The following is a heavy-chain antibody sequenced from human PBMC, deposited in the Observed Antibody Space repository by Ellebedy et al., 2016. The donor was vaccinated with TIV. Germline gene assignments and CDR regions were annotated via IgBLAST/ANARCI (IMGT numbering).Heavy chain of an antibody. D-gene: IGHD5-12*01. J-gene: IGHJ4*02. CDR2: INHSGST. V-gene: IGHV4-34*01. Sequence: SETLSLTCAVYGGSFSGYYWSWIRQPPGKGLEWIGEINHSGSTNYNPSLKSRVTISVDTSKNQFSLKLSSVTAADTAVYYCASRGYDNYWGQGTLVTVSS. CDR3: ASRGYDNY. CDR1: GGSFSGYY.